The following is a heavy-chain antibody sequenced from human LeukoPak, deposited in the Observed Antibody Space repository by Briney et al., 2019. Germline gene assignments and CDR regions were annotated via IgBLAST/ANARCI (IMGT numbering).Heavy chain of an antibody. V-gene: IGHV3-30*02. Sequence: GGSLRLSCAASGFTFSSYGMHWVRQAPGKGLEWVAFIRYDGSNKYYADSVKGRFTVSRDNAKNSVYLQMSSLRAEDTAVYYCARDPNVVIVSASCFDYWGQGTLVTVSS. CDR1: GFTFSSYG. D-gene: IGHD2-15*01. CDR2: IRYDGSNK. J-gene: IGHJ4*02. CDR3: ARDPNVVIVSASCFDY.